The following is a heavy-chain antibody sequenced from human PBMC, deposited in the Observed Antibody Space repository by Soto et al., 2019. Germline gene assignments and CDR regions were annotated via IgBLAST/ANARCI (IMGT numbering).Heavy chain of an antibody. V-gene: IGHV3-15*07. CDR3: TTSLGVEYDFWSGYYTGFREPEYFQH. CDR2: IKSKTDGGTT. J-gene: IGHJ1*01. CDR1: GFTFSNAW. Sequence: GSLRLSCAASGFTFSNAWMNWVRQAPGKGLEWVGRIKSKTDGGTTDYAAPVKGRFTISRDDSKNTLYLQMNSLKTEDTAVYYCTTSLGVEYDFWSGYYTGFREPEYFQHWGQGTLVTVSS. D-gene: IGHD3-3*01.